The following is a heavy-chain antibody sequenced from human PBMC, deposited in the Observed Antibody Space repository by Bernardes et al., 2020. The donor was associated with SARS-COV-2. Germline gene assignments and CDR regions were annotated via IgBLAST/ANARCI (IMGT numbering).Heavy chain of an antibody. V-gene: IGHV4-34*01. J-gene: IGHJ5*02. CDR2: INHSGRP. Sequence: PETLSPTCAVDGRSSSSHYSAWIRQPPGRVRGWVGEINHSGRPTYNPSLKSRVTLTVDTSKMQFSLKLTSVNAADMAVYYCARGASFGFLSAYSFGRGGPFDPWGQGVLGTVAS. CDR3: ARGASFGFLSAYSFGRGGPFDP. D-gene: IGHD3-3*01. CDR1: GRSSSSHY.